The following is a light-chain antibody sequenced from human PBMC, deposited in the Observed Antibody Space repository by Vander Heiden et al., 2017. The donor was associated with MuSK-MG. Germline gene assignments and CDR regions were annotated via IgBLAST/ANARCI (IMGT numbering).Light chain of an antibody. CDR3: ALCLGGDIVG. V-gene: IGLV8-61*01. Sequence: QTVVTQESSFSVSPGWTVTLTCGLSSGSVSTNYYPTWYQQTPGQTPRTRSYSTNTRSSGVPDRVSGSILGNKAALTITGAQADDESDYDCALCLGGDIVGVGGGTKMTVL. J-gene: IGLJ2*01. CDR1: SGSVSTNYY. CDR2: STN.